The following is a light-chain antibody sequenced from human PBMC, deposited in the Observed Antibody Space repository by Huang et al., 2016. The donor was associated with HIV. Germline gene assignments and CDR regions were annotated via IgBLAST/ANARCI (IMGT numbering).Light chain of an antibody. V-gene: IGKV3-20*01. CDR3: QQYGSSLLT. Sequence: EIVLTQSPGTLSLSPGERATLSCRASQRVSSNYLAWYQQRTGQAPRLLIYGVSSRATGIPDRFSGGGSGTEFTLIISRLEPEDFAVYYCQQYGSSLLTFGGGTKVEIK. J-gene: IGKJ4*01. CDR1: QRVSSNY. CDR2: GVS.